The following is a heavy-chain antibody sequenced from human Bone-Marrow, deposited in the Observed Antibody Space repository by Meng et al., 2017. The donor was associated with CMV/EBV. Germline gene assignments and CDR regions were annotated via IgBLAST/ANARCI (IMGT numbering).Heavy chain of an antibody. CDR3: AREGRGYSAYDPLEY. D-gene: IGHD5-12*01. CDR1: NGSISSYY. J-gene: IGHJ4*02. CDR2: IYYSGRT. V-gene: IGHV4-59*01. Sequence: GSLRLSCTVSNGSISSYYWSWIRQPPGKRLGWIGFIYYSGRTNYNPSVKSRVTMSVDTSKNQFTLKLNSVTAADTAVYYCAREGRGYSAYDPLEYWGQGTLVTVAS.